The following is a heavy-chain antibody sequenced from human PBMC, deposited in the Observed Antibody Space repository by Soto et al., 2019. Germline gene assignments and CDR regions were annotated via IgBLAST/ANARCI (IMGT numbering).Heavy chain of an antibody. CDR3: ARDYSERRTTVTTRRDYYYYGMDV. CDR1: GYTFTIYY. D-gene: IGHD4-17*01. Sequence: ASLKVSCKASGYTFTIYYMHWVLQAPGQGLEWMGIINPSGGSTSYAQKFQGRVTMTRDTSTSTVYMELSSLRSEDTAVYYCARDYSERRTTVTTRRDYYYYGMDVWGQGTTVTVSS. V-gene: IGHV1-46*01. CDR2: INPSGGST. J-gene: IGHJ6*02.